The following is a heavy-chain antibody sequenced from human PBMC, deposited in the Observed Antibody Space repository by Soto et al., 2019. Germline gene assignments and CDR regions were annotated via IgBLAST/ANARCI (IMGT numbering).Heavy chain of an antibody. V-gene: IGHV3-53*01. D-gene: IGHD2-8*02. CDR3: ARDGSTGWRTYGMDV. J-gene: IGHJ6*02. CDR1: GLTVSSNY. Sequence: GGALRLSCAASGLTVSSNYMSWVRQAPGMGLEWVSVIYTGGSTYYADSVKGRFTISRDNSKNTLYLQMNSLRDADTAVYYCARDGSTGWRTYGMDVWGQGTTVNVSS. CDR2: IYTGGST.